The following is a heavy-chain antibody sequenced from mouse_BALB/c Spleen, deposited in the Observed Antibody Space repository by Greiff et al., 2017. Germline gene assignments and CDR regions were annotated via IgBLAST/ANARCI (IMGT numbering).Heavy chain of an antibody. CDR2: ISNGGGST. CDR1: GFTFSSYT. D-gene: IGHD2-3*01. Sequence: EVQLVESGGGLVQPGGSLKLSCAASGFTFSSYTMSWVRQTPEKRLEWVAYISNGGGSTYYPDTVKGRFTISRDNAKNTLYLQMSSLKSEDTAMYYCARRGLLNYAMDYWGQGTSVTVSS. CDR3: ARRGLLNYAMDY. V-gene: IGHV5-12-2*01. J-gene: IGHJ4*01.